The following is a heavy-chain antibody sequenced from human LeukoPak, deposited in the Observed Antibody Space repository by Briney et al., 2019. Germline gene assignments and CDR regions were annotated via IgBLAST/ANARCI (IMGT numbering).Heavy chain of an antibody. V-gene: IGHV3-23*01. CDR1: GFTFSSYA. CDR2: ISGSGGST. CDR3: ARDQGHSYSSSWYVTK. D-gene: IGHD6-13*01. J-gene: IGHJ4*02. Sequence: GGSLRLSCAASGFTFSSYAMSWVRQAPGKGLEWVSAISGSGGSTYYADSVKGRFTISRDNAKNTLYLQMNSLRAEDTAVYYCARDQGHSYSSSWYVTKWGQGTLVTVSS.